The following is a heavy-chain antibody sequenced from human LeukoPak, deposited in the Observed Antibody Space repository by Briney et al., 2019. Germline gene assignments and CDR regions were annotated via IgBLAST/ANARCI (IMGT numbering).Heavy chain of an antibody. Sequence: SETLSLTCTVSGGSISSSSYYWGWIRQPPGKGLEWIGRIYYSGSTYYNPSLKSRVTISVDTSKNQFSLKLSSVTAADTAVYYCARQGRPGIAVAGTMDYWGQGTLVTVSS. V-gene: IGHV4-39*01. D-gene: IGHD6-19*01. J-gene: IGHJ4*02. CDR1: GGSISSSSYY. CDR3: ARQGRPGIAVAGTMDY. CDR2: IYYSGST.